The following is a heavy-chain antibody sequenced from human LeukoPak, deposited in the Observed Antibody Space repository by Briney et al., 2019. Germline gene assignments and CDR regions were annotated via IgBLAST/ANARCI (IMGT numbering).Heavy chain of an antibody. Sequence: SETLSLTCTISGDSISSSSYYCGWIRQPPGKGLEWIGSIYYTGSTYYNPSLKSRVTISVDTSKNQFSLKLSSVTAADTAVYYCARHTSSKYSSSVYFDYWGQGTLVTVSS. D-gene: IGHD6-6*01. J-gene: IGHJ4*02. CDR1: GDSISSSSYY. V-gene: IGHV4-39*01. CDR3: ARHTSSKYSSSVYFDY. CDR2: IYYTGST.